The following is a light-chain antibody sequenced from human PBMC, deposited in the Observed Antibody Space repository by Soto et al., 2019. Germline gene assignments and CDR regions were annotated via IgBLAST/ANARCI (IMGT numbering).Light chain of an antibody. CDR1: QSISSW. CDR3: QQNETFSWT. Sequence: DIQMTKSPSTLSASVGDRVTITCRASQSISSWLAWYQQKPGKAPKLLIYKASTLKSGVPSRFSGSGSGTEFTLTISSLQADDFATYYCQQNETFSWTFGPGTKVDIK. V-gene: IGKV1-5*03. CDR2: KAS. J-gene: IGKJ1*01.